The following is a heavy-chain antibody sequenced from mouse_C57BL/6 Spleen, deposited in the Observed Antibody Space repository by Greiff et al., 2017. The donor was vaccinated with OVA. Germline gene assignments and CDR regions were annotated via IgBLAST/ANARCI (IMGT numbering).Heavy chain of an antibody. Sequence: VQLQQSGPELVKPGASVKISCKASGYSFTGYYMNWVKQSPEKSLEWIGEINPSTGGTTYNQKFKAKATLTVDKSSSTAYRKHKSLTSEDSAVYYCAGSDYYGGRYWYFDVWGKGTTVTVSS. CDR2: INPSTGGT. J-gene: IGHJ1*03. CDR3: AGSDYYGGRYWYFDV. V-gene: IGHV1-42*01. CDR1: GYSFTGYY. D-gene: IGHD1-1*01.